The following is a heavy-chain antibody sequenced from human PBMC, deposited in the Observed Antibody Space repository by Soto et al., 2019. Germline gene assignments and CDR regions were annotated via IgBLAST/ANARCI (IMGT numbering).Heavy chain of an antibody. D-gene: IGHD3-22*01. Sequence: GGSLRLSCAASGITFSNYGMHWVRQAPGKGLEWVSLIYAGGSTYYADSVKGRFTISRDKSKNTLYLQMNSLRAEDTAVYYCARGARLGYYDSSGYCFDPWGQGTLVTVSS. J-gene: IGHJ5*02. CDR2: IYAGGST. CDR3: ARGARLGYYDSSGYCFDP. CDR1: GITFSNYG. V-gene: IGHV3-66*01.